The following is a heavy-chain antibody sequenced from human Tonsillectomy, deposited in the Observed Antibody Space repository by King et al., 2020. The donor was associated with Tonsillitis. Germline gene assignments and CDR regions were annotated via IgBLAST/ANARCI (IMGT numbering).Heavy chain of an antibody. V-gene: IGHV3-21*01. CDR3: ARIGGYCSSTSCYGETSRYYYGMDV. Sequence: VQLVESGGGLVKPGGSLRLSCAASGFTFSTYSMNRVRQAPGKGLEWVSSISSSSSYIYYADSLKGRFTISRDNAKNSLYLQMNSLRAEDTAVYYCARIGGYCSSTSCYGETSRYYYGMDVWGQGTTVTVSS. D-gene: IGHD2-2*03. CDR1: GFTFSTYS. CDR2: ISSSSSYI. J-gene: IGHJ6*02.